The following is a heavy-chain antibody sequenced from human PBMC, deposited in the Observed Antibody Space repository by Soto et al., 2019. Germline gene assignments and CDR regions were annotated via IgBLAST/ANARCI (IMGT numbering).Heavy chain of an antibody. D-gene: IGHD3-16*01. CDR2: ISGSGGST. J-gene: IGHJ6*02. CDR1: GFTFSSYA. Sequence: GGSLRLSCAASGFTFSSYAMSWVRQAPGKGLEWVSAISGSGGSTYYADSVKGRFTISRDNSKNTLYLQMNSLRAEDTAVYYCAKVVRQSRGPTLYYYYYGMDVWGQGTTVTVSS. V-gene: IGHV3-23*01. CDR3: AKVVRQSRGPTLYYYYYGMDV.